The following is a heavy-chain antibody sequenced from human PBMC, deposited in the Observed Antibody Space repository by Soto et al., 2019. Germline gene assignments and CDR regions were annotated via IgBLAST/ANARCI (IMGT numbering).Heavy chain of an antibody. Sequence: EVQLLDSGGGLVQPGGSLRLSCAASGFTFSNYAMNWVRQAPGKGLDWVSAISGSGGSTYYADSVKGRFTISRDNSKNTLYLQMSSLRAEDTAVYYCAKGSLASGFDRDYWGQVTLFTVSS. CDR3: AKGSLASGFDRDY. CDR2: ISGSGGST. D-gene: IGHD1-26*01. CDR1: GFTFSNYA. V-gene: IGHV3-23*01. J-gene: IGHJ4*02.